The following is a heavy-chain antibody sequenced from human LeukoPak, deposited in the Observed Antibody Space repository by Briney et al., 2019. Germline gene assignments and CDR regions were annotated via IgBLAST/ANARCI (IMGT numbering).Heavy chain of an antibody. CDR2: ISSSSSYI. D-gene: IGHD3-3*01. CDR3: ARPGGMEQFLEWLPFDY. Sequence: GGSLRLSCAASGFTFSSYSMNWVCQAPGKGLEWVSSISSSSSYIYYADSVKGRFTISRDNAKNSLYLQMNSLRAEDTAVYYCARPGGMEQFLEWLPFDYWGQGTLVTVSS. CDR1: GFTFSSYS. J-gene: IGHJ4*02. V-gene: IGHV3-21*01.